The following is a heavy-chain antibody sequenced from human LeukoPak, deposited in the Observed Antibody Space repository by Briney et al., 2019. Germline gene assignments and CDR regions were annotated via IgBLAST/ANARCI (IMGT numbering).Heavy chain of an antibody. J-gene: IGHJ4*02. D-gene: IGHD3-3*01. CDR1: GYTFTGYY. V-gene: IGHV1-2*02. CDR3: ARDSTIFRQAPSY. CDR2: INPNSGGT. Sequence: ASVRVSCKASGYTFTGYYMHRVRRAPGQGLEWMGWINPNSGGTNYAQKFQGRVTMTRDTSISTAYMELSRLRSDDTAVYYCARDSTIFRQAPSYWGQGTLVTVSS.